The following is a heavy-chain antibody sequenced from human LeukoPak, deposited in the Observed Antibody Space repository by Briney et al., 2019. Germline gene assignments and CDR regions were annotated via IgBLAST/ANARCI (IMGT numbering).Heavy chain of an antibody. J-gene: IGHJ4*02. CDR2: MNPNSGNT. V-gene: IGHV1-8*03. CDR3: ARGGNYGGNSGADY. Sequence: GASVKVSCKASGYTFTSYGINWVRQATGQGLEWMGWMNPNSGNTGYAQKFQGRVTITRNTSISTAYMELSSLRSEDTAVYYCARGGNYGGNSGADYWGQGTLVTVSS. CDR1: GYTFTSYG. D-gene: IGHD4-23*01.